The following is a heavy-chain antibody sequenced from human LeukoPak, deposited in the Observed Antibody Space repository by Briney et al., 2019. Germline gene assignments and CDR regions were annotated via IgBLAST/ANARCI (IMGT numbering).Heavy chain of an antibody. D-gene: IGHD3-16*01. V-gene: IGHV4-34*01. CDR2: INHSGST. CDR3: ARDTKRPPRGYDWAAFDI. J-gene: IGHJ3*02. CDR1: GGSFSGYY. Sequence: SETLSLTCAVYGGSFSGYYWSWIRQPPGKGLEWIGEINHSGSTNYNPSLKSRVTISVDTSKNQFSLRLSSVTAADTAVYYCARDTKRPPRGYDWAAFDIWGQGTMVTVSS.